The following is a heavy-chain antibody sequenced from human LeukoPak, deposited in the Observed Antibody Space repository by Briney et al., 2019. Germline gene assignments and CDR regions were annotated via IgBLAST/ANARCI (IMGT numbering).Heavy chain of an antibody. CDR1: GFTFSSYS. CDR2: ITSSGSTI. D-gene: IGHD3-10*02. CDR3: AELGITMIGGV. J-gene: IGHJ6*04. Sequence: PGGSLRLSCAASGFTFSSYSMNWVRQAPGKGLEWVSYITSSGSTIYYADSVKGRFTISRHNAKNSLYLQMNSLRAEDTAVYYCAELGITMIGGVWGKGTTVTISS. V-gene: IGHV3-48*04.